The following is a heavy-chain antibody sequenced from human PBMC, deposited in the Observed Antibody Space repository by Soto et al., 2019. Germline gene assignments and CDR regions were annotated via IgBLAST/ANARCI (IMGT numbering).Heavy chain of an antibody. CDR2: FDPEDGET. D-gene: IGHD4-4*01. V-gene: IGHV1-24*01. Sequence: ASVKVSCKVSGYTLTELSMHWVRQAPGKGLEWMGGFDPEDGETIYAQKFQGRVTMTEDTSTDTAYMDLSSLRSEGTAVYYCARDSNFSLQSGGPATYYYSYGMDLWGQGTTVTVSS. CDR1: GYTLTELS. J-gene: IGHJ6*02. CDR3: ARDSNFSLQSGGPATYYYSYGMDL.